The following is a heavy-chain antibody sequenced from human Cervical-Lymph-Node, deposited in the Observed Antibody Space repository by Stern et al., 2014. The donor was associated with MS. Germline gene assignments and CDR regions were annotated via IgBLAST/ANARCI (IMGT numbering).Heavy chain of an antibody. CDR3: AREDYRNYSPHIDY. CDR2: ISYDGSKK. Sequence: QVQLVEYGGGVVQPGRSLRLSCAASGFSFSSHTMHWVRQAPGKGLEWGTSISYDGSKKNYADSVKGRFTISRDTSKNTLYLQMNSLRVEDTAVYYCAREDYRNYSPHIDYWGQGTLVTVSS. J-gene: IGHJ4*02. D-gene: IGHD4-11*01. CDR1: GFSFSSHT. V-gene: IGHV3-30-3*01.